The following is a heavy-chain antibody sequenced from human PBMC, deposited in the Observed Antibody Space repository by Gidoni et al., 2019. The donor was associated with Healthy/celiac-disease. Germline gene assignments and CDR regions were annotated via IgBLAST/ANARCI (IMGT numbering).Heavy chain of an antibody. CDR1: GFTFSSYS. V-gene: IGHV3-21*01. CDR2: ISSSSSYI. Sequence: EVQLVESGGGLVKPGGSLRLSWAASGFTFSSYSMNWVRQAPGKGMEWVSSISSSSSYIYYADSVKGRFTISRDNAKNSLYLQMTSLRAEDTAVYYCARHIAAAGGYWGQGTLVTVSS. J-gene: IGHJ4*02. D-gene: IGHD6-13*01. CDR3: ARHIAAAGGY.